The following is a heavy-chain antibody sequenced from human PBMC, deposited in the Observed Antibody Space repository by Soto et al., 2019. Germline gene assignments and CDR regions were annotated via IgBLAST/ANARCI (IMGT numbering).Heavy chain of an antibody. J-gene: IGHJ4*02. CDR1: GFTFSSYG. D-gene: IGHD3-22*01. CDR3: ARHARGGDEITMIVD. V-gene: IGHV3-33*01. CDR2: IWYDGSNK. Sequence: QVQLVESGGGVVQPGRSLRLSCAASGFTFSSYGMHWVRQAPGKGLEWVAVIWYDGSNKYYADSVKGRFTISRDNSKNTLHLQMNSLRPEDTAVYYCARHARGGDEITMIVDWGQGTLVTVSS.